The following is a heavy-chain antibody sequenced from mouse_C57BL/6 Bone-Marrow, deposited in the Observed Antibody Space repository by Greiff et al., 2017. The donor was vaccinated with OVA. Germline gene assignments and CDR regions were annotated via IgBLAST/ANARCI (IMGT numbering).Heavy chain of an antibody. J-gene: IGHJ3*01. CDR3: ARREGNYHQAWFAY. CDR1: GFTFSSYT. V-gene: IGHV5-9*01. CDR2: ISGGGGNT. Sequence: EVKLVESGGGLVKPGGSLKLSCAASGFTFSSYTMSWVRQTPEKRLEWVATISGGGGNTYYPDSVKGRFTISRDNAKNTLYLQMSSLRSEDTALYYCARREGNYHQAWFAYWGQGTLVTVSA. D-gene: IGHD2-1*01.